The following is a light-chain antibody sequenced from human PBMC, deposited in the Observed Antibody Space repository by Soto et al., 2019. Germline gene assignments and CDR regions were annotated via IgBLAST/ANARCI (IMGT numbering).Light chain of an antibody. J-gene: IGKJ1*01. CDR1: QSIRNS. CDR2: SAS. Sequence: DIQMTQSPSSLSASVGDRVTITCRASQSIRNSLNWYQHKPGKAPKVLIYSASSLQGGVPSRFSGSGSGTDFTLTINSLQPEDFAGYFCQQSYSSPWTFGQGTKVEI. V-gene: IGKV1-39*01. CDR3: QQSYSSPWT.